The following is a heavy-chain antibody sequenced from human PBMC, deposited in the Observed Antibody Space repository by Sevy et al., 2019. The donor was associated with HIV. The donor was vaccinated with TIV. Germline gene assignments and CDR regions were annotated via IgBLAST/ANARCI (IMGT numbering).Heavy chain of an antibody. Sequence: GGSLRLSCAASGFTFSKYSMSWVRQPPGKGLEWVSTLSFGGGEINYADSVKGRFTISRDNSKNSVYLQMSNVRPEDTAVYYCAREGCTKPHDYWGQGTLVTVSS. J-gene: IGHJ4*02. CDR1: GFTFSKYS. V-gene: IGHV3-23*01. D-gene: IGHD2-8*01. CDR2: LSFGGGEI. CDR3: AREGCTKPHDY.